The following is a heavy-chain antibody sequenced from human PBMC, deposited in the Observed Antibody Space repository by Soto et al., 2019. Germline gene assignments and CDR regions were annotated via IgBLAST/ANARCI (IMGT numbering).Heavy chain of an antibody. V-gene: IGHV3-7*01. J-gene: IGHJ6*03. Sequence: GGSLRLSCAASGFTFSSYWMSWVRQAPGKGLEWVANIKQDESEKYYVDSVKGRFTISRDNAKNSLYLQMNSLRAEDTAVYYCAREKGDFWSGYYTRYYMDVWGKGTTVTVSS. CDR1: GFTFSSYW. CDR2: IKQDESEK. CDR3: AREKGDFWSGYYTRYYMDV. D-gene: IGHD3-3*01.